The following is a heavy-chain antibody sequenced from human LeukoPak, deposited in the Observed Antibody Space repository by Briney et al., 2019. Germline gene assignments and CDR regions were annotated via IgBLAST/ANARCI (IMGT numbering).Heavy chain of an antibody. Sequence: SQTLSLTCTVSGGSISSGGYYWSWIRQHPGKGLEWIGYIYYSGSTYYNPSLKSRVTISVDTSMNQFSLELSSVTAADTAVYYCARDRGWELLWFDPWGQGTLVTVSS. V-gene: IGHV4-31*03. CDR3: ARDRGWELLWFDP. CDR2: IYYSGST. J-gene: IGHJ5*02. D-gene: IGHD1-26*01. CDR1: GGSISSGGYY.